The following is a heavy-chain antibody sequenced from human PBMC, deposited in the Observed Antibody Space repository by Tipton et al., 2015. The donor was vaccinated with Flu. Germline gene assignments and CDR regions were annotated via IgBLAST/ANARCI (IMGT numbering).Heavy chain of an antibody. Sequence: SLRLSCAASGFAFDDYAMSWVRQAPGKGLEWVSGLNWNGGNSGYADSVKGRFTISRDNSKNTLYLQMGGLRAEDMAVYYCAKDQCSGGSCYRSLDYWGQGALVTVSS. CDR3: AKDQCSGGSCYRSLDY. CDR1: GFAFDDYA. CDR2: LNWNGGNS. J-gene: IGHJ4*02. D-gene: IGHD2-15*01. V-gene: IGHV3-20*04.